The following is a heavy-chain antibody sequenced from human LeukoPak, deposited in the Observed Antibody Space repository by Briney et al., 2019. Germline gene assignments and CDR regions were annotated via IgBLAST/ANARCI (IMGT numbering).Heavy chain of an antibody. Sequence: SETLSLTCTFSGGSISSYYWSWIRQPAGKGLEWIGRIHTSGSTDYNPSLKSRVTMSVDTSKNQFSLKLSSVTAADTAVYYCARDVYYYDSSGRYYFDYWGQGTLVTVSS. D-gene: IGHD3-22*01. CDR3: ARDVYYYDSSGRYYFDY. CDR1: GGSISSYY. V-gene: IGHV4-4*07. CDR2: IHTSGST. J-gene: IGHJ4*02.